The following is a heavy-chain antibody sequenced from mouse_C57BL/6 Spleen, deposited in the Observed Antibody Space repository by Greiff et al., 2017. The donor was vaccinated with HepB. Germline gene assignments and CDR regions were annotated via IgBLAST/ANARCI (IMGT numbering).Heavy chain of an antibody. V-gene: IGHV1-85*01. CDR2: IYPRDGST. J-gene: IGHJ4*01. Sequence: VKLVESGPELVKPGASVKLSCKASGYTFTSYDINWVKQRPGQGLEWIGWIYPRDGSTKYNEKFKGKATLTVDTSSSTAYMELHSLTSEDSAVYFCARRGHITTVVAPYAMDYWGQGTSVTVSS. CDR1: GYTFTSYD. CDR3: ARRGHITTVVAPYAMDY. D-gene: IGHD1-1*01.